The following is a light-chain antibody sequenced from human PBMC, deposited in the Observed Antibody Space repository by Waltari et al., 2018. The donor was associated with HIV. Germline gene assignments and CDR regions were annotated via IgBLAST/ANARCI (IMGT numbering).Light chain of an antibody. Sequence: EIVLTQSPDTVSLSPGERVTLSCRASQTVSSSSLAWHQQKPGQAPRLLIYGASSRATGIPDRFSGSGSGTDFTLTISRLEPEDFAVYYCQQYGSSFWTFGQGTKVEI. CDR2: GAS. V-gene: IGKV3-20*01. J-gene: IGKJ1*01. CDR3: QQYGSSFWT. CDR1: QTVSSSS.